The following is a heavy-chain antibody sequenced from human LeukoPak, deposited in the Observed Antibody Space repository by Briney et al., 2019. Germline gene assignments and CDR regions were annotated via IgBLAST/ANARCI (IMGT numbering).Heavy chain of an antibody. J-gene: IGHJ6*02. Sequence: PGGSLRLSCAASGFTVSSNYMSWVPQAPGQGLEWISVIYSGGSTYYADSVKGRFTISRDNSKNTLYLQMNSLRAEDTAVYYCAREGAAASSSYPNYYYGMDVWGQGTTVTVSS. V-gene: IGHV3-66*01. CDR3: AREGAAASSSYPNYYYGMDV. CDR1: GFTVSSNY. D-gene: IGHD6-13*01. CDR2: IYSGGST.